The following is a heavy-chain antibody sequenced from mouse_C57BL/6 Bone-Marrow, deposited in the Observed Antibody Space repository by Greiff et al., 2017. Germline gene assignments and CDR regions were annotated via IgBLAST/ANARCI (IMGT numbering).Heavy chain of an antibody. D-gene: IGHD2-12*01. J-gene: IGHJ4*01. CDR1: GYTFTSYW. CDR3: ARSDSYYYAMDY. CDR2: IDPSDSYT. Sequence: VQLQQPGAELVQPGASVKLSCKASGYTFTSYWMQWVKQRPGQGLAWIGEIDPSDSYTNSNQKFTGKATLTVDTSSSTAYMQLSSLTSEDSAVYYCARSDSYYYAMDYWGQGTSVTVSS. V-gene: IGHV1-50*01.